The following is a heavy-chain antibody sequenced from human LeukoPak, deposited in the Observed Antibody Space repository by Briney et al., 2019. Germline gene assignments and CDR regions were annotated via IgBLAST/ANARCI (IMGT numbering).Heavy chain of an antibody. J-gene: IGHJ4*02. CDR2: ISYSGST. V-gene: IGHV4-39*01. D-gene: IGHD4-23*01. CDR3: ARQRTVVTPEFFDY. Sequence: PSETLSLTCSVSGDSISSSSYNWGWIRQPPGKGPEWIGSISYSGSTKYNPSLKSRITISVDTSKNHFSLKLNSVTAADTAIYYCARQRTVVTPEFFDYWGQGTLVIVSS. CDR1: GDSISSSSYN.